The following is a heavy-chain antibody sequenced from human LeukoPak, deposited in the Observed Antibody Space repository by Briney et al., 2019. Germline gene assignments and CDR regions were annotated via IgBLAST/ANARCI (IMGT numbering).Heavy chain of an antibody. V-gene: IGHV3-11*01. CDR1: GFTFSYFH. Sequence: PGGSLRLSCAASGFTFSYFHMSWLRPAPGKGLEWLSYLSSSGSTIYYADSVKGRFTISRDNAKNSLYLQMNSLRAEDTAVYYCARDGGYSSSSGDAFDIWGQGTMVTVSS. J-gene: IGHJ3*02. CDR3: ARDGGYSSSSGDAFDI. D-gene: IGHD6-6*01. CDR2: LSSSGSTI.